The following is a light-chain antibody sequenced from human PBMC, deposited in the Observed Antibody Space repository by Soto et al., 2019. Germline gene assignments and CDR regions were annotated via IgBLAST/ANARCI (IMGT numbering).Light chain of an antibody. V-gene: IGLV2-11*01. Sequence: QSVLTQPRSVSGSPGQSVTISCTGTSSDVGGYNYVSWYQQHPGKAPKLMIYDVSKRPSGVPDRFSGSKSGNTASLTISGLQAADEADYYCCSYAGSFPYVFGTGTKLTVL. CDR1: SSDVGGYNY. J-gene: IGLJ1*01. CDR3: CSYAGSFPYV. CDR2: DVS.